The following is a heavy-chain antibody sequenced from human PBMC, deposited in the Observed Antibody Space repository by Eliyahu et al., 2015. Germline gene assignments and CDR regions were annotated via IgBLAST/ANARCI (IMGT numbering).Heavy chain of an antibody. D-gene: IGHD5-18*01. V-gene: IGHV3-23*01. J-gene: IGHJ4*02. CDR3: SKGNTAEGELKGDY. CDR2: IXGSGFTT. CDR1: GFTFTGXA. Sequence: EVQLLESGGGLIQPGGSLRXXXAASGFTFTGXAMXWVRQAXGKGLGWVSAIXGSGFTTYYADSVRGRFTXSRDNSKNTVYLQMNSLRAEDTAVYYCSKGNTAEGELKGDYWGQGALVTVSS.